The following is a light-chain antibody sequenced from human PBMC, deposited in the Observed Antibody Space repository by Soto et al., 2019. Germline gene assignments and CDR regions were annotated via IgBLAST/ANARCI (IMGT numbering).Light chain of an antibody. J-gene: IGLJ1*01. Sequence: LTQPPSASGSPGQSVTISCTGTSSDVGGYNYVSWYQQHSGKAPKLMIYEVSKRPSGVPDRFSGSKSGNTASLTVSGLQAEDEADYYCSSYAGSNNVFGTGTKVTVL. CDR2: EVS. CDR3: SSYAGSNNV. CDR1: SSDVGGYNY. V-gene: IGLV2-8*01.